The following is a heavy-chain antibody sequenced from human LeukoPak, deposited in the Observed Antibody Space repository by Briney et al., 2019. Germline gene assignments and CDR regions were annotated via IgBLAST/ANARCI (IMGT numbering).Heavy chain of an antibody. CDR3: ARDPTNTSGRNVYLDH. CDR2: ISTYNGNT. V-gene: IGHV1-18*01. Sequence: GASVNVSCKASGFTFIKFGITWVRQAPGQGLEWVGWISTYNGNTNYAQKFQGRVTMTTDSSTTTAYMEPRSLRSDDTAVYYCARDPTNTSGRNVYLDHWGQGTLVTVSS. J-gene: IGHJ4*02. CDR1: GFTFIKFG. D-gene: IGHD6-19*01.